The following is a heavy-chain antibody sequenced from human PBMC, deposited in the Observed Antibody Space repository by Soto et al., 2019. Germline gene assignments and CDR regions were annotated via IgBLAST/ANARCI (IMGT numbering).Heavy chain of an antibody. Sequence: EVQLLESGGGLVQPGGSLRLSCAASGFSVSSYGMNWVRQAPGKGLECVSGISNSGTTTYYADSVKGRFTISRDNSKNTLYLQMHSLRAEDTAVYYCVKDCFGILRLTTPDNWGQGTLVTVSS. J-gene: IGHJ4*02. CDR1: GFSVSSYG. D-gene: IGHD1-1*01. V-gene: IGHV3-23*01. CDR3: VKDCFGILRLTTPDN. CDR2: ISNSGTTT.